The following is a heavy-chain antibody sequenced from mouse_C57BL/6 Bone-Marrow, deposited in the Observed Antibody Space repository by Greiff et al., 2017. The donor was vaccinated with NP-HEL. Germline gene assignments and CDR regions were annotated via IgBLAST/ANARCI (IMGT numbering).Heavy chain of an antibody. Sequence: QVHVKQSGAELARPGASVKMSCKASGYTFTSYTMHWVKQRPGQGLEWIGYINPSSGYTKYNQKFKDKATLTADKSSSTAYMQLSSLTSEDSAVYYCARAYYYGSSEDYFDYRGQGTTLTVSS. CDR3: ARAYYYGSSEDYFDY. J-gene: IGHJ2*01. D-gene: IGHD1-1*01. CDR1: GYTFTSYT. CDR2: INPSSGYT. V-gene: IGHV1-4*01.